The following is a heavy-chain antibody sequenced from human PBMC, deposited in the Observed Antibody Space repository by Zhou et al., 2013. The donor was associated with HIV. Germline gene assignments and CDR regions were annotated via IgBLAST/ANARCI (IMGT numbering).Heavy chain of an antibody. CDR1: GYFFSEFY. J-gene: IGHJ4*02. CDR2: INPKTGKA. CDR3: VRDGGPVEFDH. D-gene: IGHD6-19*01. V-gene: IGHV1-2*02. Sequence: QVQLVQSGPEVKESGASVKVSCKGSGYFFSEFYTHWVRQAPGHGPEWMGFINPKTGKAKYAEKFQDRLSLSRDTSMRTTYMELTRLTIDDSAMYYCVRDGGPVEFDHWGQGTPSHRLF.